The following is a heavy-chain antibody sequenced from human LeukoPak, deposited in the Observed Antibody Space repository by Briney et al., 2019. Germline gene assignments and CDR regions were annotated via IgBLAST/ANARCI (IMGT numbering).Heavy chain of an antibody. CDR3: ARDLTGWGKSSGYSGY. J-gene: IGHJ4*02. V-gene: IGHV3-30*01. CDR2: ILYDGTNK. CDR1: GFTFSGYA. Sequence: GGSLRLSCAASGFTFSGYAMHWVRQAPGKGLEWVALILYDGTNKFYEDSVKGRFTISRDTSKNTLFLQVNSLRAEDTAVHYCARDLTGWGKSSGYSGYWGQGTLVTVSS. D-gene: IGHD3-22*01.